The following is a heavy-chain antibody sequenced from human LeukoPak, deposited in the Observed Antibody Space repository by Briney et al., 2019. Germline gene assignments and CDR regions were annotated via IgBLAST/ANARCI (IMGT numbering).Heavy chain of an antibody. D-gene: IGHD6-13*01. Sequence: KPSETLSLTCTVSGGSISSYYWSWIRQPPGKGLEWIGYISYSESTNYNPSLKSRVTISVDTSKNQFSLKLSSMTAADTAVYYCARVGYSHAFDIWGQGTMVTVSS. CDR2: ISYSEST. V-gene: IGHV4-59*01. J-gene: IGHJ3*02. CDR3: ARVGYSHAFDI. CDR1: GGSISSYY.